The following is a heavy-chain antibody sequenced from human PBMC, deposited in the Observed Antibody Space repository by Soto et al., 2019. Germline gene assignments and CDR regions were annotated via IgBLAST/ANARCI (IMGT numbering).Heavy chain of an antibody. CDR2: IYHSGST. D-gene: IGHD3-22*01. V-gene: IGHV4-4*02. Sequence: SETLSFSCAVSGGSFGSSNCWRWVFEPPGKGLEWIGEIYHSGSTNYNPSLKSRVTISVDKSKNQFSLKLSSVTAADTAVYYCARSPDSSGYYPRWYYYGMDVWGQGTTVT. CDR1: GGSFGSSNC. CDR3: ARSPDSSGYYPRWYYYGMDV. J-gene: IGHJ6*02.